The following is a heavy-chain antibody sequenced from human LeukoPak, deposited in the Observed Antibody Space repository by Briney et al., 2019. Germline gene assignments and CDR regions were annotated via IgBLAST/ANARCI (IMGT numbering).Heavy chain of an antibody. CDR3: SRGPIVGPTKGFDP. V-gene: IGHV3-53*01. D-gene: IGHD1-26*01. Sequence: GGSLRLSCAASGFIVSSNYMSWVRQAPGKGLECVSVIYSGGATYYEASVKGRFTISRDNSKNILYLQMNSLRAEDTAVYYCSRGPIVGPTKGFDPWGQGTLVTVSS. J-gene: IGHJ5*02. CDR1: GFIVSSNY. CDR2: IYSGGAT.